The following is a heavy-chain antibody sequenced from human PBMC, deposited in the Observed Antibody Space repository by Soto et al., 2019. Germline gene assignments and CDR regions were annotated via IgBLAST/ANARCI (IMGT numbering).Heavy chain of an antibody. CDR2: ISYDGSNK. V-gene: IGHV3-30-3*01. Sequence: PGGSLRLSCAASGFTFSSYAMHWVRQAPGKGLEWVAVISYDGSNKYYADSVKGRFTISRDNSKNTLYLQMNSLRAEGTAVYYCARDGYNYYDSSGYYSCLDYWGQGTLVTVSS. D-gene: IGHD3-22*01. CDR3: ARDGYNYYDSSGYYSCLDY. J-gene: IGHJ4*02. CDR1: GFTFSSYA.